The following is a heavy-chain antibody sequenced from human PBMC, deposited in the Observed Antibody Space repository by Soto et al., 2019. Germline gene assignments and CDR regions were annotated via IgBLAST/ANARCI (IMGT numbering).Heavy chain of an antibody. D-gene: IGHD2-15*01. CDR1: GFTFSSYA. J-gene: IGHJ6*02. Sequence: QVQLVESGGGVVQPGRSLRLSCAASGFTFSSYAMHWVRQAPGKGLEWVAVISYDGSNKYYADSVKGRFTISRDNSKNTLYLQMNSLRAEXTAVXXCARXWXXCSXGSXYSXPRVGGMDVWGQGTTVTVSS. CDR2: ISYDGSNK. V-gene: IGHV3-30-3*01. CDR3: ARXWXXCSXGSXYSXPRVGGMDV.